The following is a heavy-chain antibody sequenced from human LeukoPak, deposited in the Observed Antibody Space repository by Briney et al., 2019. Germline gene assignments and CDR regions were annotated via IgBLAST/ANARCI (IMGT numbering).Heavy chain of an antibody. CDR1: GYTFTSYG. D-gene: IGHD3-16*02. CDR3: ASFSSDYVWGSYRWGAFDI. V-gene: IGHV1-69*04. Sequence: SVKVSCKASGYTFTSYGISWVRQAPGQGLEWMGRIIPILGIANYAQKFQGRVTITADKSTSTAYMELRSLRSDDTAVYYCASFSSDYVWGSYRWGAFDIWGQGTMVTVSS. CDR2: IIPILGIA. J-gene: IGHJ3*02.